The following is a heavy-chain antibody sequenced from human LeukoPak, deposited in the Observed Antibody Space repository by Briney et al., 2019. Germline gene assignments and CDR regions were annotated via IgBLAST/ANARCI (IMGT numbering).Heavy chain of an antibody. V-gene: IGHV3-7*01. CDR2: IKQDGSEK. CDR1: GFTFSSYW. Sequence: GGSLRLSCAASGFTFSSYWMSWVRQAPGKGLEWVANIKQDGSEKYYVDSVKGRFTISRDNAKNSLYLQMNSLRAEDTAVYYCARGGVVAVAFFDYWGQGTLVTVSS. D-gene: IGHD6-19*01. CDR3: ARGGVVAVAFFDY. J-gene: IGHJ4*02.